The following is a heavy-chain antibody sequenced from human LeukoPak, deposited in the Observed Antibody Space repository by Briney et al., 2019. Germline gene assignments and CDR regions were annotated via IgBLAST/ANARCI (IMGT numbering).Heavy chain of an antibody. V-gene: IGHV4-59*01. Sequence: SETLSLTCTVSGGSISSYYWSWIRQPPGKGLEWMGYISYSGSTNYNPSLKSRVTISVDTSKNHFSLKLSSVTAADTAVYYCAREAATLDYWGQGTLVTVSS. CDR3: AREAATLDY. CDR2: ISYSGST. CDR1: GGSISSYY. D-gene: IGHD6-25*01. J-gene: IGHJ4*02.